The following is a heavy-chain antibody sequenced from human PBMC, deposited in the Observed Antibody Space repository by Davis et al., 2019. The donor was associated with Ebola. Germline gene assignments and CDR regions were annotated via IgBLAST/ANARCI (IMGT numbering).Heavy chain of an antibody. CDR1: GYTFTGYY. CDR3: ARDGGGYSAYNWFDP. J-gene: IGHJ5*02. V-gene: IGHV1-2*04. CDR2: INPNSGGT. Sequence: ASVKVSCKASGYTFTGYYMHWVRQAPGQGLEWMGWINPNSGGTNYAQKFQGWVTMTRDTSISTAYMELSRLRSDDTAVYYCARDGGGYSAYNWFDPWGQGTLVTVSS. D-gene: IGHD3-22*01.